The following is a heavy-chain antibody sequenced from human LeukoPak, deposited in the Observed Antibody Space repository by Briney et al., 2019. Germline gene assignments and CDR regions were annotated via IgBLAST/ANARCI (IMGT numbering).Heavy chain of an antibody. CDR1: GGTFSSYA. D-gene: IGHD2-2*02. V-gene: IGHV1-69*05. Sequence: GASVKVSCKASGGTFSSYAISWVRQAPGQGLEWMGGIIPIFGTANYAQKFQGRVTITTDESTSTAYMELSSLRSEDTAVYYCARDGIGPAAISLVGLGPGGHYYNYMDVWGKGTTVTVSS. J-gene: IGHJ6*03. CDR3: ARDGIGPAAISLVGLGPGGHYYNYMDV. CDR2: IIPIFGTA.